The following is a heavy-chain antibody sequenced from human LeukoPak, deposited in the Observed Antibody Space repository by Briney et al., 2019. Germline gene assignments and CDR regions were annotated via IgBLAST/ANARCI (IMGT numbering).Heavy chain of an antibody. CDR3: ARDVAASVVADYFDY. V-gene: IGHV1-2*02. CDR1: GYTFTGYY. CDR2: INPNSGGT. J-gene: IGHJ4*02. Sequence: ASVKVSCKASGYTFTGYYMHWVRQAPGQGLEWMGWINPNSGGTNYAQNFQGRVTMTRDTSISTAYMELSRPRSDDTAVYYCARDVAASVVADYFDYWGQGTLVTVSS. D-gene: IGHD3-22*01.